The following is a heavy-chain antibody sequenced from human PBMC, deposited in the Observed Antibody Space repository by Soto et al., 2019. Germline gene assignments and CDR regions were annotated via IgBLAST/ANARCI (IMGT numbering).Heavy chain of an antibody. CDR3: ARDSLSSFDY. CDR2: IRDSGSDI. V-gene: IGHV3-30*02. J-gene: IGHJ4*02. Sequence: GALRLSCVVSEIIFSGYGMHWVRQAPGKGLEWVAFIRDSGSDINYADSVKGRFTISRDNAKNSLYLQMNSLRDEDTAVYYCARDSLSSFDYWGQGALVTVSS. CDR1: EIIFSGYG.